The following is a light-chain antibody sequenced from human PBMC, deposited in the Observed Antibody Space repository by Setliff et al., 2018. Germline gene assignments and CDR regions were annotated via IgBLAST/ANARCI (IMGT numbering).Light chain of an antibody. CDR1: SSDVGGSNY. Sequence: QSVLAQPRSVSGSPGQSVSISCTGTSSDVGGSNYVSWYQQHPGRAPKLMIYDVYRRPSGVPDRFSGSKSGNTASLTISGLQADDEADYYCCSYVGSHTLRVFGTGTKVTVL. CDR2: DVY. V-gene: IGLV2-11*01. CDR3: CSYVGSHTLRV. J-gene: IGLJ1*01.